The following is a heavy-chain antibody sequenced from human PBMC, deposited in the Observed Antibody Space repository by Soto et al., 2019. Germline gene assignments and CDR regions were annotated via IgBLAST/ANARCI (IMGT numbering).Heavy chain of an antibody. CDR3: ARAYDFWNGYYSAQYYFDF. D-gene: IGHD3-3*01. Sequence: PSETLSLTCTVSGGSISGYYWSWIRQPPGKRLEWIGYIHYRGSTYYNPSLKSRIVISVDTSKNQFSLKLISVTAADTAVYYCARAYDFWNGYYSAQYYFDFWGQGTLVTVSS. CDR1: GGSISGYY. V-gene: IGHV4-59*12. J-gene: IGHJ4*02. CDR2: IHYRGST.